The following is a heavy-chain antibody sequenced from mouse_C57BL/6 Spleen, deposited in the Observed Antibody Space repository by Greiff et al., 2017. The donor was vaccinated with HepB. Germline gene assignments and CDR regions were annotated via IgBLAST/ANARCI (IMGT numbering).Heavy chain of an antibody. J-gene: IGHJ3*01. Sequence: VQLQQSGPELVKPGASVKISCKASGYTFTDYYMNWVKQSHGKSLEWIGDINPNNGGISYNQKFKGKATLTVDNSTSTAYMQLRSLTSEDSAVYYCGYGNYPAWFAYWGQGTLLTVSA. CDR3: GYGNYPAWFAY. D-gene: IGHD2-1*01. V-gene: IGHV1-26*01. CDR2: INPNNGGI. CDR1: GYTFTDYY.